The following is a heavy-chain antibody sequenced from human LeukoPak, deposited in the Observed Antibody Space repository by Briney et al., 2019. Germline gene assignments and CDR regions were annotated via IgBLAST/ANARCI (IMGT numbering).Heavy chain of an antibody. D-gene: IGHD3-3*01. CDR1: GFTFSSYA. CDR2: TSYDGSNK. J-gene: IGHJ4*02. Sequence: GRSLRLSCAASGFTFSSYAMHWVRQAPGKGLEWVAVTSYDGSNKYYADSVKGRFTISRDNSKNTLYLQMNSLRAEDTAVYYCARGPAYDFWSGYYVGVFDYWGQGTLVTVSS. CDR3: ARGPAYDFWSGYYVGVFDY. V-gene: IGHV3-30*01.